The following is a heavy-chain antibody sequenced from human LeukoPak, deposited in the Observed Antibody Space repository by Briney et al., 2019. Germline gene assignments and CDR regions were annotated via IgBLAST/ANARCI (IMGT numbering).Heavy chain of an antibody. D-gene: IGHD2-2*01. CDR1: GFTVSSNY. CDR3: AKVREYQLLLS. J-gene: IGHJ5*02. V-gene: IGHV3-53*05. CDR2: LSGSAGST. Sequence: PGGSLRLSCAVSGFTVSSNYMSWVRQPPGKGLEWVSALSGSAGSTYYADSVKGRFTISRDNSKNTLYLQVNSLRAEDTAVYYCAKVREYQLLLSWGQGTLVTVSS.